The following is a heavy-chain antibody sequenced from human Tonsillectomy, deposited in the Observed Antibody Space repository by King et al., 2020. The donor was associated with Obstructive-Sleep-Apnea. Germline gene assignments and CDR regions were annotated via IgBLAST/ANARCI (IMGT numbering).Heavy chain of an antibody. D-gene: IGHD3-16*01. CDR3: ARGLGDPTDY. V-gene: IGHV4-34*01. CDR1: GGSFRDSY. Sequence: VQLQQWGAGLLKPSETLSLTCAVFGGSFRDSYWSWIRQPPGKGLEWIGEINHGGSANYSPSLKSRLTISVDTSKNQFSLRLNSVTAADTAVYYCARGLGDPTDYWGQGTLVTVSS. CDR2: INHGGSA. J-gene: IGHJ4*02.